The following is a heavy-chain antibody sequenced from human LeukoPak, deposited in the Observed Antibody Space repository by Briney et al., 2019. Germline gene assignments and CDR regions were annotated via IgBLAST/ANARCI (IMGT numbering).Heavy chain of an antibody. D-gene: IGHD2-2*02. CDR1: GYTFTGYY. Sequence: ASVKVSCNASGYTFTGYYMHWVRQAPGQGLEWMGWINPNSGGTNYAQEFQGRVTMTRDTSISTAYMELSRLRSDDTAVYYCALIKWCSSTSCYNYFDYWGQGTLVTVFS. J-gene: IGHJ4*02. CDR3: ALIKWCSSTSCYNYFDY. CDR2: INPNSGGT. V-gene: IGHV1-2*02.